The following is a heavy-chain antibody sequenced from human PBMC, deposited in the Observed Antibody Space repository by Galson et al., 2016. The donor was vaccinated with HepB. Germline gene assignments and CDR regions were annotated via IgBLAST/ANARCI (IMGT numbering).Heavy chain of an antibody. CDR2: IKRDGSER. CDR1: GFTFSSHW. D-gene: IGHD1-1*01. V-gene: IGHV3-7*03. CDR3: SRDGTGPFDN. Sequence: SLRLSCAASGFTFSSHWMNWVRQAPGKGLEWVANIKRDGSERNYVDSVKGRFTISRDNAKNSLYLQMSSLRADDTALYYCSRDGTGPFDNWGQGAMVTVSS. J-gene: IGHJ3*02.